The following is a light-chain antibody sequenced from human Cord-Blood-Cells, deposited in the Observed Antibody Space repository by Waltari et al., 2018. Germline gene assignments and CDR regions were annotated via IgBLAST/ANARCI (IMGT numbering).Light chain of an antibody. CDR2: DVS. Sequence: QSALTQPRSVSGSPGQSLTISCPGTSSDVGGYNYVSWYQQHPGKAPKLMIYDVSKRPSGVPDRFSGSKSGNTASLTISGLQAEDEADYYCCSYAGSYVFGTGTKVTVL. CDR1: SSDVGGYNY. V-gene: IGLV2-11*01. CDR3: CSYAGSYV. J-gene: IGLJ1*01.